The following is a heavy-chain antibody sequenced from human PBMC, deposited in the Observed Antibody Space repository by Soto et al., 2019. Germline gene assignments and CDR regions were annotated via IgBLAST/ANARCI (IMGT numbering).Heavy chain of an antibody. V-gene: IGHV3-30*18. CDR2: ISYDGSRK. J-gene: IGHJ4*02. CDR1: GFVFGSYG. D-gene: IGHD5-18*01. Sequence: PGGSLRLSCAASGFVFGSYGMHWVRQAPGKGLEWVAVISYDGSRKYFADSVKGRFTISRDNSNNTLFLEMNSLRTEDTAVYFCAKDLYSYGYPDYWGQGTLVTVSS. CDR3: AKDLYSYGYPDY.